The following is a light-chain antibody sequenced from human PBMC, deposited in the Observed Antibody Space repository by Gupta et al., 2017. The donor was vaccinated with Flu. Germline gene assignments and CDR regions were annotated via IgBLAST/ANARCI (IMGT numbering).Light chain of an antibody. CDR2: DVS. V-gene: IGLV2-14*04. CDR1: SSDVGGYIY. J-gene: IGLJ1*01. Sequence: SITISCTGTSSDVGGYIYVSWYQQHPGKAPKLMIYDVSERPAGVSNRFSGSKSGNTASLTISGRQAEDEADYYCSSDTSSTTYVFGSGTKVTVL. CDR3: SSDTSSTTYV.